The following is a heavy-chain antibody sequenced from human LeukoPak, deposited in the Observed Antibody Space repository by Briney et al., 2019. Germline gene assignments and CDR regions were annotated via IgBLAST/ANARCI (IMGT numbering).Heavy chain of an antibody. Sequence: GGSLRLSCAASGFTFSSYGMHWVRQAPGKGLEGVAVISYDGSNKYYADSVKGRFTISRDNSKDTLYLQMNSLRAEDTAVYYCAKGEMGTTSYYFDYWGQGTLVTVSS. CDR1: GFTFSSYG. CDR2: ISYDGSNK. J-gene: IGHJ4*02. V-gene: IGHV3-30*18. CDR3: AKGEMGTTSYYFDY. D-gene: IGHD5-24*01.